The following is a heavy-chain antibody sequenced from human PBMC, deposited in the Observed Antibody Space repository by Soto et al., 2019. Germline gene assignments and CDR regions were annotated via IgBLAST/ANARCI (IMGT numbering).Heavy chain of an antibody. V-gene: IGHV3-30*18. D-gene: IGHD5-12*01. Sequence: QVQLVESGGGVVQPGRSLRLSCAASGFTFSRYGMYWVRQAPGKGLEWVAVISYDGSNKYYADSVKGRFTISRDNSKNTLYLQMNSLRAEDTAVYYCAKEEDSGYDDGSGDMHYYFDYWGQGTLVTVSS. CDR3: AKEEDSGYDDGSGDMHYYFDY. J-gene: IGHJ4*02. CDR1: GFTFSRYG. CDR2: ISYDGSNK.